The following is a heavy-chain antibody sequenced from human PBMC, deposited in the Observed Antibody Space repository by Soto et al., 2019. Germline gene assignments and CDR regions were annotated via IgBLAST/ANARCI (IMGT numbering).Heavy chain of an antibody. Sequence: EVQLLESGGGLVQPGGSLRLSCAASGFTFSSYAMSWVRQAPGKGLEWVSAISGSGGSTYYADSVKGRFTISRDNSKNTLYLQMNSLRAEDTAVYYCLSSGYYYGQRYYFDYWGQGTLVTVSS. CDR3: LSSGYYYGQRYYFDY. CDR1: GFTFSSYA. D-gene: IGHD3-22*01. J-gene: IGHJ4*02. CDR2: ISGSGGST. V-gene: IGHV3-23*01.